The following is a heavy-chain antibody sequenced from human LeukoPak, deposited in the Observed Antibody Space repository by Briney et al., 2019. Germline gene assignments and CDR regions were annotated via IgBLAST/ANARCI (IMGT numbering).Heavy chain of an antibody. Sequence: GGSLRLSCAASGFTFSSYAMHWVRQAPGKGLEWVAVISSDGKSDHYADSMKGRFTISRDNSRNTLYLQIFSLRVEDTALYYCTRESFGSRRGTSCHEPFKIWGQGTMVTVSS. CDR2: ISSDGKSD. CDR1: GFTFSSYA. CDR3: TRESFGSRRGTSCHEPFKI. J-gene: IGHJ3*01. D-gene: IGHD2-2*01. V-gene: IGHV3-30*04.